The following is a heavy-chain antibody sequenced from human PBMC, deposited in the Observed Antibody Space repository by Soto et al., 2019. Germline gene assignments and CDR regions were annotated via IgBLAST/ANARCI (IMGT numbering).Heavy chain of an antibody. CDR1: GGSISSYY. J-gene: IGHJ6*02. D-gene: IGHD5-18*01. CDR2: IYNSGST. Sequence: SETLSLTCTVSGGSISSYYWSWIRQPPGQGLEWIGYIYNSGSTNYNPSLKSRVTISADTSTNQFSLKLRSVSAADTAVYYCARTVDTTTDYYYYGMDVWGQGXTVTVYS. V-gene: IGHV4-59*01. CDR3: ARTVDTTTDYYYYGMDV.